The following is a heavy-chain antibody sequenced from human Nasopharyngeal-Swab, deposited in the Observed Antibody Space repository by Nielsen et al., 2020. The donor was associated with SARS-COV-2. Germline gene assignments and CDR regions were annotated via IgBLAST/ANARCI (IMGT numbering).Heavy chain of an antibody. J-gene: IGHJ6*03. D-gene: IGHD6-19*01. CDR3: AKVGSSYYYYMDV. CDR2: ISWNSGSI. Sequence: GGSLRLSWAASGFTFDDYAMHWVRQAPGKGLEWVSGISWNSGSIGYADSVKGRFTISRDNAKNSLYLQMNSLRAEDTALYYCAKVGSSYYYYMDVWGKGTTVTVSS. CDR1: GFTFDDYA. V-gene: IGHV3-9*01.